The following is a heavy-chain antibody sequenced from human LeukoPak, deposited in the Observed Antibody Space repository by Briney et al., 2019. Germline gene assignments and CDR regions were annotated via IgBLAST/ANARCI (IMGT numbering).Heavy chain of an antibody. CDR1: GFTFSSYA. CDR2: ISYDGSNK. Sequence: GRSLRLSCAASGFTFSSYAMHWVRQAPGKGLEWVAVISYDGSNKYYADAVKGRFTISRDNSKNTLYLQMTSLRAEDTAVYYCARGGSGWPYYFDYWSPGTLVTVSS. CDR3: ARGGSGWPYYFDY. D-gene: IGHD6-19*01. J-gene: IGHJ4*02. V-gene: IGHV3-30-3*01.